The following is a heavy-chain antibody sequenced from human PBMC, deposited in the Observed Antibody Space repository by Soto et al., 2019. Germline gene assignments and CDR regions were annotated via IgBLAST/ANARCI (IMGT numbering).Heavy chain of an antibody. J-gene: IGHJ4*01. CDR1: GFTFSSYG. CDR3: MRLIGLSAFTSSTTYFSSISV. Sequence: QVQLVESGGGVVQPGRSLRLSCAASGFTFSSYGMHWVRQAPGKGLEWVAVISYDGSNKYYADSVKGRFTISRDNSKNMLDLLMNSLRAEDTGVYDCMRLIGLSAFTSSTTYFSSISVRGHGTLVT. D-gene: IGHD3-3*01. V-gene: IGHV3-30*03. CDR2: ISYDGSNK.